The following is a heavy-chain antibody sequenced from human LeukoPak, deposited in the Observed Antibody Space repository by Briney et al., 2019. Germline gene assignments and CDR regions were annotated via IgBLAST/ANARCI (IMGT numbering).Heavy chain of an antibody. Sequence: ASVKVSCKASGGTFSSYAITWVRQAPGQGLEWMGGIIPIFDTSNYAQKFQGRVTFTSDDSTSTAYMELSRLRSDDTAVYYCARDRPYGDYGGGTWGQGTLVTVSS. J-gene: IGHJ4*02. CDR2: IIPIFDTS. CDR3: ARDRPYGDYGGGT. CDR1: GGTFSSYA. V-gene: IGHV1-69*13. D-gene: IGHD4-17*01.